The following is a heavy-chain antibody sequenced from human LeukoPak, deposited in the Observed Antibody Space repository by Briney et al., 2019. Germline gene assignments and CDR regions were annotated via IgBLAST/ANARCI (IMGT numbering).Heavy chain of an antibody. Sequence: PGGSLRLSCAASGFSFTSYAMSWVRQAPGKGLEWVSGINGGGDKTYYRDSVKGRITISRDNSKNTLYLQMNSLRAEDTAVYFCARERTSGSYWIDYWGQGTLVTVSS. CDR1: GFSFTSYA. CDR2: INGGGDKT. V-gene: IGHV3-23*01. D-gene: IGHD1-26*01. CDR3: ARERTSGSYWIDY. J-gene: IGHJ4*02.